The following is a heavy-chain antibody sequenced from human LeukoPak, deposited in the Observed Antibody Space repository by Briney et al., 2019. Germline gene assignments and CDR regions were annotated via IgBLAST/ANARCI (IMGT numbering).Heavy chain of an antibody. V-gene: IGHV4-59*12. J-gene: IGHJ6*02. CDR2: IYYRGST. D-gene: IGHD5-12*01. CDR3: ARDRDSGYPTTYYYYGMDV. CDR1: GGTISRYY. Sequence: SETMSLTCTVSGGTISRYYWSWIRQPPGKGLEWIGYIYYRGSTNYNPSLKSRVTISVDTSKNQFSLKLSSVTAADTAVEYCARDRDSGYPTTYYYYGMDVWGQGTTVTVSS.